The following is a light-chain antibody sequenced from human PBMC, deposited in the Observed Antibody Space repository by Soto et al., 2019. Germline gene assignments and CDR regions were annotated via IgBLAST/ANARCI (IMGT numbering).Light chain of an antibody. CDR3: SSYTSSSTLV. Sequence: QSALTQPASVSGSPGQSITISCVGTSSDIGDYNYVSWYQHHPGKAPKLMIYDVNYRPSGISDRFSGSKSGNTASLTISGLQAEDEADYYCSSYTSSSTLVFGTGTKVTVL. CDR2: DVN. J-gene: IGLJ1*01. CDR1: SSDIGDYNY. V-gene: IGLV2-14*03.